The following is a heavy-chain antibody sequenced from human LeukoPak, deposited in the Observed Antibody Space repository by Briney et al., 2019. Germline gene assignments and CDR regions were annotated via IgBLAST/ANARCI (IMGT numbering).Heavy chain of an antibody. V-gene: IGHV3-23*01. J-gene: IGHJ4*02. CDR2: ISGSGGSK. Sequence: PGGSLRLSCVGSRFPPRKYAMSWVRQAPGKGLEWVSGISGSGGSKYYADSVRGRFTISRDNSKDTLFLQMSSLRADDTAKYYCAKEPEPFLEWHFDNWGQGNLVIVSS. CDR1: RFPPRKYA. CDR3: AKEPEPFLEWHFDN. D-gene: IGHD3-3*02.